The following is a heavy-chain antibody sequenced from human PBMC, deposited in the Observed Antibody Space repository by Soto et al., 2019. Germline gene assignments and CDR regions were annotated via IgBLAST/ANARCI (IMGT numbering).Heavy chain of an antibody. D-gene: IGHD2-15*01. CDR3: ARGRYCSGGSCYFFFDY. CDR1: GGSISSYY. CDR2: IYYSGST. J-gene: IGHJ4*02. V-gene: IGHV4-59*01. Sequence: QVQLQESGPGLVKPSETLSLTCTVSGGSISSYYWSWIRQPPGKGLEWIGYIYYSGSTNYNPSLKSRVTISVDTSKNQFSLKLSSVTAADTAVYYCARGRYCSGGSCYFFFDYWGQGTLVTVSS.